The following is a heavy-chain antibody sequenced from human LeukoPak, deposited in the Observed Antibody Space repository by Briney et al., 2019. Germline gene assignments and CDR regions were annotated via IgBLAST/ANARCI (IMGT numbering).Heavy chain of an antibody. J-gene: IGHJ3*02. CDR3: ARKDGPVNI. CDR2: ISSTGSSV. V-gene: IGHV3-48*03. Sequence: GGSLRLSCAASGFTFSSYEMNWVRQAPGKGLEWPSYISSTGSSVYYADSVKGRFTVSRDNAKNSLYLQMNSLTAEDTAVYYCARKDGPVNIWGQGTMVTVSS. CDR1: GFTFSSYE. D-gene: IGHD3-16*02.